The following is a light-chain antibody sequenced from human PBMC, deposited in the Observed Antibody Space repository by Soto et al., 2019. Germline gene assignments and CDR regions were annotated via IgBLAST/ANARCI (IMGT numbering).Light chain of an antibody. J-gene: IGKJ1*01. V-gene: IGKV1-39*01. CDR3: QHSYTTPWT. CDR2: SAS. CDR1: QSISSY. Sequence: DIQLTQSPSSLSASVGDRVTITCRASQSISSYLNWYHQKPGKAPKLLIYSASSLQSGVPSRFSGSGSGTDFTLTISSLQPEDFATYYCQHSYTTPWTFGHGTKVEIK.